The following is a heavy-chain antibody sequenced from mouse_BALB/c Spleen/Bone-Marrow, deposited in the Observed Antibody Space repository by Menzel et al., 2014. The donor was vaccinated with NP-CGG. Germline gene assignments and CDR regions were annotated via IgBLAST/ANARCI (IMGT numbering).Heavy chain of an antibody. CDR2: IYPGNVNT. CDR3: ASEANWNFAY. J-gene: IGHJ2*01. D-gene: IGHD4-1*01. Sequence: QVQLQQSGPELVKPGASVRISCKASGYTFTSYYIHWVKQSPGQGLQLIGWIYPGNVNTKYNEKFKGKATLTADKSSSKAYIQLSSLASEDSEVYFSASEANWNFAYWGQGTTLTVSS. V-gene: IGHV1S56*01. CDR1: GYTFTSYY.